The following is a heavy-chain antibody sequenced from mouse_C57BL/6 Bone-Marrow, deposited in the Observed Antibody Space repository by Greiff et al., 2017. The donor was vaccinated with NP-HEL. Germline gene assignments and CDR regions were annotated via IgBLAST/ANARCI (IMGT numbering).Heavy chain of an antibody. J-gene: IGHJ2*01. CDR2: IDPEDGDT. CDR3: TTTYDYDGY. V-gene: IGHV14-1*01. D-gene: IGHD2-4*01. Sequence: VQLQQSGAELVRPGASVTLSCTASGFNIKDYYMHWVKQRPEQGLEWIGRIDPEDGDTEYAPKFQGKAIMTADTSSNTAYLQLSSLTSEDAAVYYCTTTYDYDGYGGQGTTLTVTA. CDR1: GFNIKDYY.